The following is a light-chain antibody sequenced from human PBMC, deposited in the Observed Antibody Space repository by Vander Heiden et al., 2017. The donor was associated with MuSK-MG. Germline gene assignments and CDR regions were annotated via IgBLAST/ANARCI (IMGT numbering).Light chain of an antibody. V-gene: IGKV1-39*01. CDR3: QQSDSTPPWT. Sequence: DIQMTQSPSSLSASVGDRVTITCRASQSISSYLNWYQQKPGKAPKLLIYAASSLQSGVPSRFSGSGYGTDFTLTISSLQAEDFATYYCQQSDSTPPWTFGQGTKVEIK. CDR2: AAS. J-gene: IGKJ1*01. CDR1: QSISSY.